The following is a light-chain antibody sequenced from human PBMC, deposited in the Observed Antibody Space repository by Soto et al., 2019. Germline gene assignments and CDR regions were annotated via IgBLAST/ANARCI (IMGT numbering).Light chain of an antibody. V-gene: IGKV3-20*01. Sequence: IGLTQSPGTLSLNTGERATLSCRASQSVSTYLAWYQQRPGQAPRLLIYDASNRATGIPARFSGSGSGTDFTLTISRLEPEDFAVYYCQQYGSSPPNTVGQGTR. J-gene: IGKJ5*01. CDR2: DAS. CDR1: QSVSTY. CDR3: QQYGSSPPNT.